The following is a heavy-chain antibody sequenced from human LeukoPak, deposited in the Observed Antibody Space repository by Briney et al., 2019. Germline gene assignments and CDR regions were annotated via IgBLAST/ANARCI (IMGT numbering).Heavy chain of an antibody. D-gene: IGHD3-10*01. Sequence: GGSLRLSCAASGFTFSSYGMHWVRQAPGKGPEWVAFIRYDGSNKYYADSVKGRFTISRDNSKNTLYLQMNSLRAEDTAVYYCAKVGGLWFGDDRYYYYYYMDVWGKGTTVTISS. J-gene: IGHJ6*03. CDR2: IRYDGSNK. CDR1: GFTFSSYG. CDR3: AKVGGLWFGDDRYYYYYYMDV. V-gene: IGHV3-30*02.